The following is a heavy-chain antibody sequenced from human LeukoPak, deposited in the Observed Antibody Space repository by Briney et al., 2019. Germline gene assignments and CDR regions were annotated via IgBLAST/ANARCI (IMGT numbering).Heavy chain of an antibody. CDR2: IYNSGST. CDR3: ARGHCTSGSCSRWFDP. Sequence: SETLSLTCTVSGASISSGSYSWSWIRQPAGKGLEWIGRIYNSGSTNYNPSLKSRVTISVGTSKNQFSLKLSSVTAADTAVYYCARGHCTSGSCSRWFDPWGQGTLVTVSS. CDR1: GASISSGSYS. V-gene: IGHV4-61*02. D-gene: IGHD2-15*01. J-gene: IGHJ5*02.